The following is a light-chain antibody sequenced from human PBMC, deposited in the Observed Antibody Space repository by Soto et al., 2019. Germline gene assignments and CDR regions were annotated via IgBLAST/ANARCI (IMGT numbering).Light chain of an antibody. CDR1: QTINNH. Sequence: DTQTIKTTSTLSASVGDRVTITCRASQTINNHLAWYQHKPGNAPRVLIYDASKLIRGVPSRFSGSGSGTEFTLTISSLQPGDFASYFCPQYNSYWTFGQGTKVDIK. CDR3: PQYNSYWT. CDR2: DAS. V-gene: IGKV1-5*01. J-gene: IGKJ1*01.